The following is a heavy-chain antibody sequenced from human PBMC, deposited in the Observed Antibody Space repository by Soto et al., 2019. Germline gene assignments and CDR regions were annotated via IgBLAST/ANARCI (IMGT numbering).Heavy chain of an antibody. D-gene: IGHD5-12*01. CDR1: GFTFSTYA. J-gene: IGHJ1*01. CDR2: ISSTSSFR. Sequence: PGGSLRLSCAASGFTFSTYAMNWVRQAPGKGLEWVSSISSTSSFRYYADSVKGRFTISRDNAKNSLYLQMNSLRAQDTAVYYCARGAPGRDGYNLDFQHWGQGTLVTVS. CDR3: ARGAPGRDGYNLDFQH. V-gene: IGHV3-21*01.